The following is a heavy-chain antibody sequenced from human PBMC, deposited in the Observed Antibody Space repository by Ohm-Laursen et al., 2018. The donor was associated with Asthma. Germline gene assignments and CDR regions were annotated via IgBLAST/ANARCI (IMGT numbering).Heavy chain of an antibody. CDR1: GFTFSSYS. Sequence: SLRLSCTASGFTFSSYSMNWVRQAPGKGLEWVSYISSSSSTIYYADSVKGRFTISRDNAKNSLYLQMNSLRDEDTAVYYCAREYCGGDCSVDAFDIWGQGTMVTVSS. CDR2: ISSSSSTI. J-gene: IGHJ3*02. CDR3: AREYCGGDCSVDAFDI. D-gene: IGHD2-21*02. V-gene: IGHV3-48*02.